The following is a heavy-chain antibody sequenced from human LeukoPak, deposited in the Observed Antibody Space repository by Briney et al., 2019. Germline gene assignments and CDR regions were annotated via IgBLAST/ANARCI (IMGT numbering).Heavy chain of an antibody. CDR1: GFTFSSYW. CDR2: INIDGNSA. J-gene: IGHJ4*02. CDR3: ARDSWYYYDSSGYYRDY. D-gene: IGHD3-22*01. V-gene: IGHV3-74*01. Sequence: GGSLRLSCAASGFTFSSYWMHWVRQAPGKGLVWVSRINIDGNSAIYADSVKGRFTISRDNAKNTLYLQMNSLRAEDTAVYYCARDSWYYYDSSGYYRDYWGQGTL.